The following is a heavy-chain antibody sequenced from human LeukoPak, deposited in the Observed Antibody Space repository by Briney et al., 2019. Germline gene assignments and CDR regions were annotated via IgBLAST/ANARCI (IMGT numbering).Heavy chain of an antibody. Sequence: PGGSLRLSCAASGFTFSSYGMSWVRQAPGKGLGWVSGINWNGGSTGYADSVKGRFTISRDNAKNSLYLQMNSLRAEDTALYHCAIQSFRHAFDIWGQGTMVTVSS. CDR3: AIQSFRHAFDI. J-gene: IGHJ3*02. CDR2: INWNGGST. D-gene: IGHD2/OR15-2a*01. V-gene: IGHV3-20*01. CDR1: GFTFSSYG.